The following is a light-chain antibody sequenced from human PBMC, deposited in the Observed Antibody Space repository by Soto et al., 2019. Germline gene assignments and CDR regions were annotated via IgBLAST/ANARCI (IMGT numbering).Light chain of an antibody. Sequence: IVMTQSPATLSVSPGERATLSCRASQRVSSNLAWYQQKPGQAPRLRVYGASTRATGITARFSGSGSGTQFTLTISSLQSEHFEVYYCQQHNHWQLNFGGATKG. CDR3: QQHNHWQLN. CDR1: QRVSSN. V-gene: IGKV3-15*01. J-gene: IGKJ4*01. CDR2: GAS.